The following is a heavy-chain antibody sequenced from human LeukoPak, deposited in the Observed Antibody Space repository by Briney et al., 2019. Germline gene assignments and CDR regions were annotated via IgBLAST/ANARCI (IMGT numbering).Heavy chain of an antibody. CDR1: GGSISSSYSY. CDR2: IYYSGST. D-gene: IGHD2/OR15-2a*01. J-gene: IGHJ6*02. CDR3: ARAHSIASYYYGVDV. V-gene: IGHV4-39*07. Sequence: PSETLSLTCTVSGGSISSSYSYWGWLRQPPGKGLEWIGNIYYSGSTYYSLSLTSRVTVSVDTSENQFSLKLSSVTAADTAVYYCARAHSIASYYYGVDVWGQGTTVTVSS.